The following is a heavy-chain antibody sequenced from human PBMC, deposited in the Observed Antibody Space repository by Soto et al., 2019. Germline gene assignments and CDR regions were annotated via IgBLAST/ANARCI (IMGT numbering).Heavy chain of an antibody. V-gene: IGHV3-23*01. CDR2: ISDTSDAA. Sequence: GGSLRLSCAASGFPFSTSAMNWVRQAPGKGLEWVSIISDTSDAAHYAESVKGRFTSSRDNSKNTLYLQMNSLRAEDTAVYYCGKDSGSYPDHKGMTLWGKRTKVTVSS. CDR1: GFPFSTSA. CDR3: GKDSGSYPDHKGMTL. D-gene: IGHD1-26*01. J-gene: IGHJ6*04.